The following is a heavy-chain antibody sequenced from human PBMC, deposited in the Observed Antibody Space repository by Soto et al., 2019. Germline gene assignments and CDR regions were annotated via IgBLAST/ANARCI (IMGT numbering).Heavy chain of an antibody. CDR3: ARDTSAVAGTSGLYSCYFGMDV. J-gene: IGHJ6*02. CDR1: GYTFTSYG. D-gene: IGHD6-19*01. CDR2: ISAYTGKT. V-gene: IGHV1-18*01. Sequence: QVQLVQSGAEVKKPGASVKVSCKASGYTFTSYGISWVRQAPGQGLEWMGWISAYTGKTNYAQKLQGRVTMTTDTSTSTAYMERRSLRSDDTAVYYCARDTSAVAGTSGLYSCYFGMDVWGRGTTVTVSS.